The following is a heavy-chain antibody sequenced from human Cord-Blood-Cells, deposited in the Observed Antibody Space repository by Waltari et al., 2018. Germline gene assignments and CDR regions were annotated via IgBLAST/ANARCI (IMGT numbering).Heavy chain of an antibody. CDR2: INHSGST. V-gene: IGHV4-34*01. CDR3: ARDPYSSSWYGFDY. Sequence: QVQLQQWGAGLLKPSETLSLTCAVYGGAFSGSYWSWSRQPPGKGLEWIGEINHSGSTNYNPSLKSRVTISVDTSKNQFSLKLSSVTAADTAVYYCARDPYSSSWYGFDYWGQGTLVTVSS. J-gene: IGHJ4*02. D-gene: IGHD6-13*01. CDR1: GGAFSGSY.